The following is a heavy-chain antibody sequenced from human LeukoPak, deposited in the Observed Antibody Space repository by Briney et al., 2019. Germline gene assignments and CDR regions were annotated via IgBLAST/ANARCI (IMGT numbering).Heavy chain of an antibody. V-gene: IGHV4-34*01. J-gene: IGHJ4*02. Sequence: SETLSLTCAVYGGSFSGYYWSWIRQPPGKGLEWIGEINHSGSTNYNPSLKSRVTIPVDTSKNQFSLKLSSVTAADTAVYYCARHGGMATIGILYWGQGTLVTVSS. CDR3: ARHGGMATIGILY. CDR1: GGSFSGYY. D-gene: IGHD5-24*01. CDR2: INHSGST.